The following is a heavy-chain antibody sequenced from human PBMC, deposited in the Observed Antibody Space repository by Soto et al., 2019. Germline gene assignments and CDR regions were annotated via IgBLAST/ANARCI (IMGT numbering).Heavy chain of an antibody. CDR2: AHHSGRT. V-gene: IGHV4-4*02. J-gene: IGHJ4*02. CDR3: ARSEATGLDY. D-gene: IGHD1-26*01. CDR1: GGSMSSSNW. Sequence: QVQLQESGPGLVKPSGTLSLTCTVSGGSMSSSNWWNWVRQSPGKGLEWIGEAHHSGRTNYNPSLKSRVTISVDKSNNHFSLKLSSVTAADTAVYYCARSEATGLDYWGQGTLVTVSS.